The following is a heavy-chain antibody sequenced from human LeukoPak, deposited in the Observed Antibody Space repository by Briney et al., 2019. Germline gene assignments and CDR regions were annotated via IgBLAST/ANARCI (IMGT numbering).Heavy chain of an antibody. J-gene: IGHJ3*01. D-gene: IGHD6-6*01. CDR2: IHYTGST. V-gene: IGHV4-59*01. CDR3: ARTYSSFDAFHF. CDR1: GGSISTDY. Sequence: SETLSLTCTVSGGSISTDYWTWIRQPPGKGLEWIGYIHYTGSTNYIPSLKSRVSMSADTSKDQFSLKLSSVTAADTALYYCARTYSSFDAFHFWGQGTMVTVSS.